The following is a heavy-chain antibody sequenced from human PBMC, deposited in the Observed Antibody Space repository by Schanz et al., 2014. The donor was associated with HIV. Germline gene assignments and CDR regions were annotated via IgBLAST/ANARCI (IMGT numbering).Heavy chain of an antibody. CDR3: ARDKSNLGMDS. J-gene: IGHJ5*01. CDR2: IWFDGRNK. CDR1: GFTFSSYG. V-gene: IGHV3-33*01. Sequence: QVQLVESGGGVVQPGRSLRLSCAASGFTFSSYGMHWVRQAPGKGLEWVAVIWFDGRNKYYGDSVKGRFTISRDNSKNTLYLQMKSLRADDTAVYYCARDKSNLGMDSWGQGTLVTVSS.